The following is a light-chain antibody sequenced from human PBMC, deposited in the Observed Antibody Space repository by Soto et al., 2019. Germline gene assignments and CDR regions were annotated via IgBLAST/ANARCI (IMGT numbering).Light chain of an antibody. Sequence: DIVLTQSPGTLSLSPGERATLSCRASQTISDIHLAWYQQKPGQSPRLLISGASVRAPGVPDRFSGSGSETDFTLTISRLEPEDFGFYYCQQYGSSPEISFGPGTKVDIK. J-gene: IGKJ3*01. V-gene: IGKV3-20*01. CDR2: GAS. CDR3: QQYGSSPEIS. CDR1: QTISDIH.